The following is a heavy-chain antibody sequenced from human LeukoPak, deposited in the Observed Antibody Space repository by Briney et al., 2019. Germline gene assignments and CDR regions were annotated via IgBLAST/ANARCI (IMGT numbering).Heavy chain of an antibody. D-gene: IGHD1-26*01. V-gene: IGHV1-58*01. CDR3: AAGAKPSIVGATRYDAFDI. J-gene: IGHJ3*02. CDR2: IVVGSGNT. CDR1: GFTFTSSA. Sequence: SVKVSCKASGFTFTSSAVQWVRQARGQRLEWIGWIVVGSGNTNYAQKFQERVTITRDMSTSTAYMELSSLRSEDTAVYYCAAGAKPSIVGATRYDAFDIWGQGTMVTVSS.